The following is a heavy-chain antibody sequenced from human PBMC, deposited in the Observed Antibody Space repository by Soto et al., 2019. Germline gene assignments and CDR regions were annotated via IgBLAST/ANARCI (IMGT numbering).Heavy chain of an antibody. V-gene: IGHV1-18*04. CDR3: ARDGLAAAEIPAY. Sequence: SEKVHCKASGYAFTRYGISLVRQAPGQGLEWMGWISAYNGNTNYAQKLQGRVTMTTDASTSTAYMELRSLRSDDTAVYYCARDGLAAAEIPAYWGQGTLVTGSS. D-gene: IGHD6-13*01. CDR2: ISAYNGNT. CDR1: GYAFTRYG. J-gene: IGHJ4*02.